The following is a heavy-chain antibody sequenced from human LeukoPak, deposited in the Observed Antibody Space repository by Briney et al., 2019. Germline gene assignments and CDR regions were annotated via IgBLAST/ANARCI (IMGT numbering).Heavy chain of an antibody. Sequence: ASVTVSCKASGYTFTSYDINWVRQAPGQGLEWMGWMNPNSGNTVYAQTFQGRVTITRNTSISTAYMELSSLRSEDTAVYYCARAYTAIVLDYWGQGTLVTVSS. J-gene: IGHJ4*02. CDR1: GYTFTSYD. CDR3: ARAYTAIVLDY. V-gene: IGHV1-8*01. D-gene: IGHD5-18*01. CDR2: MNPNSGNT.